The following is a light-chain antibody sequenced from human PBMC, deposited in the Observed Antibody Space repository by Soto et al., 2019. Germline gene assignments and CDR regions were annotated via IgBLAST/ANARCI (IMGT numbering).Light chain of an antibody. CDR2: EVS. J-gene: IGLJ2*01. CDR3: SSLAVGGSNLL. Sequence: QSALTQPPSSSGSPGQSVTISCSGSSRDVGAYNSVSWYQQHPGKAPKLIISEVSKRPSGVPTRFAGSKSGNTASLTVSGLQAEDEAGYYGSSLAVGGSNLLFGGGTKLTLL. CDR1: SRDVGAYNS. V-gene: IGLV2-8*01.